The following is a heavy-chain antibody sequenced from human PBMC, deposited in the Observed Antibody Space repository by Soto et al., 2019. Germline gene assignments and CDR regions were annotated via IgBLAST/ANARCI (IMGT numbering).Heavy chain of an antibody. D-gene: IGHD5-12*01. CDR2: LSGSSRAI. CDR1: GFTFSNFA. V-gene: IGHV3-48*02. J-gene: IGHJ4*02. Sequence: GGSLRLSCAASGFTFSNFAMNWVRRAPGKGPEWVSYLSGSSRAINYADSVKGRFIVSRDNAKNSLFLQMNSLRDEDTAVYYCARDPSNGNSHVSYSDVWGQGTLVTVSS. CDR3: ARDPSNGNSHVSYSDV.